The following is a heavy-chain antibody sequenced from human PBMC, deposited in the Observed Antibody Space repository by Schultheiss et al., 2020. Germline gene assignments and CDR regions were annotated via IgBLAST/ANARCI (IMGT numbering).Heavy chain of an antibody. V-gene: IGHV3-23*01. D-gene: IGHD6-13*01. CDR1: GFTFSSYS. Sequence: GGSLRLSCAASGFTFSSYSMNWVRQAPGKGLEWVSAISGSGGSTYYADSVKGRFTISRDNSKNTLYLQMNSLRAEDTAVYYCAKDHWSIAAAGTWHYWGQGTLVTVSS. J-gene: IGHJ4*02. CDR2: ISGSGGST. CDR3: AKDHWSIAAAGTWHY.